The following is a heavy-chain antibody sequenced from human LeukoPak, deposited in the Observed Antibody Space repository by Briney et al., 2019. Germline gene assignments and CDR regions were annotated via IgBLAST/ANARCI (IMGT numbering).Heavy chain of an antibody. J-gene: IGHJ4*02. CDR2: IYTSGST. D-gene: IGHD6-13*01. CDR1: GGSISSASYY. V-gene: IGHV4-61*02. CDR3: ARAGRYSSSWYMGY. Sequence: SETLSLTCTVSGGSISSASYYWSWIRQPAGKGLEWIGRIYTSGSTNYNPSLKSRVTISVDTSKNQFSLKLSSVTAADTAVYYCARAGRYSSSWYMGYWGQGTLVTVSS.